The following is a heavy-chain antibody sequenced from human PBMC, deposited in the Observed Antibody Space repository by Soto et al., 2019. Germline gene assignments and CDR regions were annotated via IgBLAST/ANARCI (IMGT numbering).Heavy chain of an antibody. Sequence: ASVKGAWKGSGYTFTVYPIHWVRQAPGQGLEWMGWINPNSGGTNYAQKFQGRVTMTSDTSITTAYMALSRLTSDDTAVYYCARLTTEPYAWGQGTLVTVSS. CDR3: ARLTTEPYA. J-gene: IGHJ5*02. V-gene: IGHV1-2*02. D-gene: IGHD1-1*01. CDR1: GYTFTVYP. CDR2: INPNSGGT.